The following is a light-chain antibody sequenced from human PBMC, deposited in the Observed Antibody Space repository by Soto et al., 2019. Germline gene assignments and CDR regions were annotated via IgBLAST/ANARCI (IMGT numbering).Light chain of an antibody. J-gene: IGLJ2*01. CDR2: NVS. Sequence: QSVLTQPASVSGSPGQSITISCTGTSSDVGAYNYVSWYQQHPGKAPKLIIYNVSNRPSGVSNRFSGSKSANTASLTIFGLQDEDEADYYCSSFTDRTTVLFGGGTKVTVL. CDR3: SSFTDRTTVL. V-gene: IGLV2-14*01. CDR1: SSDVGAYNY.